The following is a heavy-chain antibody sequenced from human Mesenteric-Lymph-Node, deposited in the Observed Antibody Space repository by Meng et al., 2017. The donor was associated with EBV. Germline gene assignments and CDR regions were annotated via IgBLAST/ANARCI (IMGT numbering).Heavy chain of an antibody. CDR2: INNDGSIT. J-gene: IGHJ4*02. Sequence: VSLVEAGGGLVQPGGSLRLSCAASGFTLSSYWLHWVRQVPGKGLVWVSRINNDGSITTYADSVKGRFTISRDNAKNTLYLQMNSLRAEDTAVYYCGRDGVWVGATIDYWGQGTLVTVSS. D-gene: IGHD1-26*01. CDR1: GFTLSSYW. V-gene: IGHV3-74*01. CDR3: GRDGVWVGATIDY.